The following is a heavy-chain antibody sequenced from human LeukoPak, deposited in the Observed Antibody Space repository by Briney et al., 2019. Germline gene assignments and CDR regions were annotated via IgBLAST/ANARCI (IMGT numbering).Heavy chain of an antibody. V-gene: IGHV3-30-3*01. CDR3: ARDLFKAVAGTPDIPSDYYYGMDV. J-gene: IGHJ6*02. Sequence: PGRSLRLSCAASGFTFSSYAMHWVRQAPGKGLEWVAVISYDGSNKYYADSVKGRFTISRDNSKNTLYLQMNSLRAEDTAVYYCARDLFKAVAGTPDIPSDYYYGMDVWGQGTTVTVSS. CDR2: ISYDGSNK. CDR1: GFTFSSYA. D-gene: IGHD6-19*01.